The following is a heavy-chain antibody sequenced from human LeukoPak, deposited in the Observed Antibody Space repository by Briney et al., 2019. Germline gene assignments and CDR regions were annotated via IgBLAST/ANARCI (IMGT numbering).Heavy chain of an antibody. J-gene: IGHJ3*02. D-gene: IGHD6-19*01. CDR2: INSDGSST. V-gene: IGHV3-74*01. CDR1: GFTFSSYW. CDR3: ARDDSSGWWGADAFDI. Sequence: GGSLRLSCAASGFTFSSYWMHWVRQAPGKGLVWVSRINSDGSSTSYADSVKGRFTISRDNAKNTLYLQMNSLRAEDTAVFYCARDDSSGWWGADAFDIWGQGTMVTVSS.